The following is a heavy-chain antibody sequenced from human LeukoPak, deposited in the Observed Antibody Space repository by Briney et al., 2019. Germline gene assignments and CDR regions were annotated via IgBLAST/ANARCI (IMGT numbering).Heavy chain of an antibody. Sequence: GGSLRLSCAASGFTFSSYAMHWVRQAPGKGLEWVAVISYDGSNKYYADSVKGRFTISRDNSKNTLYLQMNSLRAEDTAVYYCARTLPPMVRGSNWFDPWGQGTLVTVSS. V-gene: IGHV3-30-3*01. CDR3: ARTLPPMVRGSNWFDP. D-gene: IGHD3-10*01. CDR1: GFTFSSYA. CDR2: ISYDGSNK. J-gene: IGHJ5*02.